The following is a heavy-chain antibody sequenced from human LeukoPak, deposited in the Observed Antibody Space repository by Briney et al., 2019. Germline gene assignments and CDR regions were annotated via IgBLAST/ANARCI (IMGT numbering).Heavy chain of an antibody. Sequence: QPGGSLRLSCAASGFTFSAYDMNWVRQAPGKGLEWVSHITSSGSTIYYADSVKGRFTISRDNAKNSLYLQMNSLRAEDTAVYYCARRGYYDSSGYDYWGQGTLVTVSS. CDR2: ITSSGSTI. V-gene: IGHV3-48*03. D-gene: IGHD3-22*01. CDR1: GFTFSAYD. CDR3: ARRGYYDSSGYDY. J-gene: IGHJ4*02.